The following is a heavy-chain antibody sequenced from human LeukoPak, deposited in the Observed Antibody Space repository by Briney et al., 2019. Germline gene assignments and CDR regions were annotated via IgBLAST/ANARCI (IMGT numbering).Heavy chain of an antibody. D-gene: IGHD2-21*01. Sequence: ASVKVSCKASGYTFTSYYMHWVRQAPGQGLEWMGIINPSGGSTSYAQEFQGRVTMTRDTSTSTVYMELSSLRSEDTAVYYCAREEFAYYSFDYWGQGTLVTVSS. J-gene: IGHJ4*02. V-gene: IGHV1-46*01. CDR2: INPSGGST. CDR3: AREEFAYYSFDY. CDR1: GYTFTSYY.